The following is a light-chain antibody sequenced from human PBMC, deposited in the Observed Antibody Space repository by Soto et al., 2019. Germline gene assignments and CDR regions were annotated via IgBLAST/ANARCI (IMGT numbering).Light chain of an antibody. J-gene: IGLJ2*01. Sequence: QSALTQPASVSGSPGQSITISCTGTSSDVGGSGLVSWYQFHPGKAPKLLIFEGFKRPSGVSNRFSGSKSGSTASLTNSGLQAEDEADYYCCSYAGRSTWDVVFGGGTKVTVL. CDR2: EGF. V-gene: IGLV2-23*01. CDR3: CSYAGRSTWDVV. CDR1: SSDVGGSGL.